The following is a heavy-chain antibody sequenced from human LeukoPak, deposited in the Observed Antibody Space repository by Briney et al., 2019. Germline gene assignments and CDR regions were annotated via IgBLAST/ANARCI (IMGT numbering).Heavy chain of an antibody. CDR3: ARARSSYGYGDAFDI. CDR2: IGTAVDT. D-gene: IGHD5-18*01. J-gene: IGHJ3*02. CDR1: GFFFSDYD. V-gene: IGHV3-13*01. Sequence: GGSLRLSCAASGFFFSDYDMHWVRQVPGKGLEWVPGIGTAVDTYYPDSVKGRFTISRDNSKNTLYLQMNSLRAEDTAVYYCARARSSYGYGDAFDIWGQGTMVTVSS.